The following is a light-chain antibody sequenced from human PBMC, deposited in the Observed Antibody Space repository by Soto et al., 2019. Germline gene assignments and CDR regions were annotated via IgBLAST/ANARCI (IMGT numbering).Light chain of an antibody. Sequence: QSALTQPAAVSGSPGQSITLSCTGTSSDIGGYDYVSWYQRHPGKAPKLITYDVNNRPSGVSDRFSGSKSGNTASLTISGLQAEYEADYYCTSYASGSSHVVFGSGTKLTVL. CDR3: TSYASGSSHVV. CDR1: SSDIGGYDY. J-gene: IGLJ2*01. V-gene: IGLV2-14*01. CDR2: DVN.